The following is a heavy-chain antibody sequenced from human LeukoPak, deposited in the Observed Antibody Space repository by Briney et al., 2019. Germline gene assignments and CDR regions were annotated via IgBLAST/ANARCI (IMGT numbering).Heavy chain of an antibody. Sequence: GGSLRLSCAASGFTFSSYAMHWVRRAPGRGLEWVANIKEDGSEKYYVDSVKGRFTISRDNARNSLFLQMNSLRAEDTALYYCARSTAGFDYWGQGTLVTVSS. J-gene: IGHJ4*02. CDR3: ARSTAGFDY. V-gene: IGHV3-7*01. CDR2: IKEDGSEK. CDR1: GFTFSSYA. D-gene: IGHD2-2*01.